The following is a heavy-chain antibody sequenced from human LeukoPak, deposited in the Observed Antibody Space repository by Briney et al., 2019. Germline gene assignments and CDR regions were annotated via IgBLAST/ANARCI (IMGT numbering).Heavy chain of an antibody. CDR1: GGSISSYY. CDR2: IYTSGST. CDR3: ARGESEAAAGSLFDY. J-gene: IGHJ4*02. V-gene: IGHV4-4*07. Sequence: SETLSLTCTVSGGSISSYYWSWIRQPAGKGLEWIGRIYTSGSTNYNPSLKSRVTMSVDTSKNQFSPKLSSVTAADTAVYYCARGESEAAAGSLFDYWGQGTLVTVSS. D-gene: IGHD6-13*01.